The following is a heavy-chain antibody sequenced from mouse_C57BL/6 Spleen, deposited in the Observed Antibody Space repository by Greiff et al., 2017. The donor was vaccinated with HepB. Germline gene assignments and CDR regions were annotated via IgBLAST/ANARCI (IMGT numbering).Heavy chain of an antibody. CDR3: ARSYDYDGYYFDY. CDR1: GYTFTSYW. V-gene: IGHV1-53*01. CDR2: INPRNGGT. Sequence: QVQLQQPGTELVKPGASVKLSCKASGYTFTSYWMHWVKQRPGQGLEWIGNINPRNGGTNYNEKFNSKATLTVDKSSSTADMQLSSLTSEDSAVYYCARSYDYDGYYFDYWGQGTTLTVSS. D-gene: IGHD2-4*01. J-gene: IGHJ2*01.